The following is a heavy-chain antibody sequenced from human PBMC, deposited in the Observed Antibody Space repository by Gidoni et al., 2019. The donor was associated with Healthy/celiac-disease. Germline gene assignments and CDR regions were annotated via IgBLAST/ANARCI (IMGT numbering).Heavy chain of an antibody. CDR2: ISGSGGST. D-gene: IGHD3-3*01. CDR3: AKSGWDFWSGYHFDY. CDR1: GFTLSSYA. V-gene: IGHV3-23*01. J-gene: IGHJ4*02. Sequence: EVQLLESGGGLVQPGGSLRLSCAASGFTLSSYAMSWVRQAPGKGLEWVSAISGSGGSTYYADSVKGRFTISRDNSKNTLYLQMNSLRAEDTAVYYCAKSGWDFWSGYHFDYWGQGTLVTVSS.